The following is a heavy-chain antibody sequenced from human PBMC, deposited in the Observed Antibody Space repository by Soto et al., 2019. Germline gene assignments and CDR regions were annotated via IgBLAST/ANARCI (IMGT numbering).Heavy chain of an antibody. CDR3: ATLDTAEIQTAAY. D-gene: IGHD2-15*01. Sequence: HPGGSLRLSCAGSGLILSGYWMSWVRHAPGKGLEWVAMINRGASGTHYVDSVKGRFTISRDNAKNSLYLQMNSLRVEHTAVYYCATLDTAEIQTAAYWGQGT. CDR1: GLILSGYW. V-gene: IGHV3-7*01. CDR2: INRGASGT. J-gene: IGHJ4*02.